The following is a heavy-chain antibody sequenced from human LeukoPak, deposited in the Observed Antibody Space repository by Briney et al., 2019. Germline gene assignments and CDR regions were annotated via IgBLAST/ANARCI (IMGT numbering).Heavy chain of an antibody. V-gene: IGHV3-23*01. CDR1: GFTFSICA. CDR3: AKDWSCTNHLGHGVFYY. D-gene: IGHD2-8*01. J-gene: IGHJ4*02. CDR2: ISGSGGDT. Sequence: GGSLTLSCAASGFTFSICAMSWGRQAPGKGLEWVSGISGSGGDTYYADSVKGRFTISRDNSKNTLYLQMNSLRAEDTAVYYCAKDWSCTNHLGHGVFYYWGQGTLVTVSS.